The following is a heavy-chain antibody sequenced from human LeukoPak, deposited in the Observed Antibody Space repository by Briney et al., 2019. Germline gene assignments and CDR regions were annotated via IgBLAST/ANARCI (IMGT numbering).Heavy chain of an antibody. Sequence: GGSLRLSCAASGFTFSSYSMNWVRQAPGKGLEWVSSISSSSSYIYYADSVKGRFTISRDNAKNSLYLQMNSLRAEDTAVYYCARSRRGNYYGMDVWGQGTTVTVSS. D-gene: IGHD6-13*01. CDR2: ISSSSSYI. J-gene: IGHJ6*02. CDR3: ARSRRGNYYGMDV. CDR1: GFTFSSYS. V-gene: IGHV3-21*01.